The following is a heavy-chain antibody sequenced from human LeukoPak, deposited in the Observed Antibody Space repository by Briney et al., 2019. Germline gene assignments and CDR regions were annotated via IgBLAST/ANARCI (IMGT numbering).Heavy chain of an antibody. CDR1: GFSLSTTGMC. D-gene: IGHD1-26*01. CDR2: IDWDDDK. V-gene: IGHV2-70*11. Sequence: SGPALVKPTQTPTLTCTFSGFSLSTTGMCVTWIRQPPGKALEWLARIDWDDDKYYNTSLKTRLTISKDTSKNQVVLTMTNMDPVDTATYYCARIRSTGSQSFDYWGQGTLVTVSS. CDR3: ARIRSTGSQSFDY. J-gene: IGHJ4*02.